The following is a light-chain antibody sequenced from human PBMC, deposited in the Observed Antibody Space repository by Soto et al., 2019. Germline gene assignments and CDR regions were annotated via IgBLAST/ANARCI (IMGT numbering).Light chain of an antibody. Sequence: IVLTQSPLPLSLSRGERATRSCRASQTVSSSYLAWYQQKPGQAPRLLIYGATSRATGIPDRFSGSGSATDFTLTISRLEPEDFAVYYCQQYGNSPWTFGQGTKVDIK. V-gene: IGKV3-20*01. CDR3: QQYGNSPWT. J-gene: IGKJ1*01. CDR1: QTVSSSY. CDR2: GAT.